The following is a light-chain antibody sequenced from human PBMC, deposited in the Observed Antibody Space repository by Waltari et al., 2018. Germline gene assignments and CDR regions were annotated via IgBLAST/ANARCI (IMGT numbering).Light chain of an antibody. Sequence: QSVLTQPPSASGTPGQRVTTSCSGSRSNLGINTVNWYHHPPGTAPKLFIFNNNRRPSGVPDRFSGSRSGTSASLAISGLQSGDEADYYCAAWDDTLNAYVFGTGTKVTVL. CDR2: NNN. J-gene: IGLJ1*01. CDR1: RSNLGINT. CDR3: AAWDDTLNAYV. V-gene: IGLV1-44*01.